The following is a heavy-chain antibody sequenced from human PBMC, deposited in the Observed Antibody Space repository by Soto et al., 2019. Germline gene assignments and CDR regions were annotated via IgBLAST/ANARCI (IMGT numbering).Heavy chain of an antibody. Sequence: QVQLQQWGAGLLKPSEILSLTCAVYGGSFSGYQWSWIRQPPGKGLEWIGEIKDSGSTTYNPSLKRRVTITVDTSKNQVSLNLSTVTAADTAVYYCARGLILWYGELSRRGDHNYYLDVWGKGTTVTVSS. CDR3: ARGLILWYGELSRRGDHNYYLDV. J-gene: IGHJ6*03. D-gene: IGHD3-10*01. CDR2: IKDSGST. V-gene: IGHV4-34*01. CDR1: GGSFSGYQ.